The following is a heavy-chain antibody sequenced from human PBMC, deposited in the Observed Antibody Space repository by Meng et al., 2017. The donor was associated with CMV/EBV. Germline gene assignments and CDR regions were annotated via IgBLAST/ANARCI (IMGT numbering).Heavy chain of an antibody. CDR3: ARGGNWFDP. CDR1: GGSVSGVH. V-gene: IGHV4-34*01. J-gene: IGHJ5*02. Sequence: LQQGGPGLLRPSETLALTCAVYGGSVSGVHWGWIRQPPGKGLEWIGEVNHSGSTNYNPSLKSRVTISVDTSKNQFSLKLSSVTAADTAVYYCARGGNWFDPWGQGTLVTVSS. CDR2: VNHSGST.